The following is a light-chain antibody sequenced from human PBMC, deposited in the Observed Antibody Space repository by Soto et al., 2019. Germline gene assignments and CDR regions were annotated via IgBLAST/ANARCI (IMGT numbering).Light chain of an antibody. CDR1: SSNIGRNY. Sequence: QSVLTQPPSASGTPGQRVTISCSGSSSNIGRNYVYWYQQLPGTAPKLLVFDDNQRPSGVPDRFSDSKSGTSASLTISGLRSEEEDDYYCAAWDSSVSGRVFGGGTKLTVL. CDR2: DDN. V-gene: IGLV1-47*02. CDR3: AAWDSSVSGRV. J-gene: IGLJ3*02.